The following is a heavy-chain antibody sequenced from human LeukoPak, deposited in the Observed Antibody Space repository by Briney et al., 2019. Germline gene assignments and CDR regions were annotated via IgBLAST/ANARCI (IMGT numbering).Heavy chain of an antibody. J-gene: IGHJ6*03. CDR2: LSDSGGST. CDR1: GFTFSNCG. Sequence: PGGSLRLSCAAAGFTFSNCGMSWVRQAPGKGLEWVSGLSDSGGSTFYADSVKGRFTISRDNSKNTLFLQMNRLRAEDTAVYYCAKGGAVSSKSITLIRGTRRYCYYMDVWGKGTTVTISS. V-gene: IGHV3-23*01. CDR3: AKGGAVSSKSITLIRGTRRYCYYMDV. D-gene: IGHD3-10*01.